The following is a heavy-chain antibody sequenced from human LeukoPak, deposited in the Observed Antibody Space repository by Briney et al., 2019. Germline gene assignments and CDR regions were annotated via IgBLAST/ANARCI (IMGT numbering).Heavy chain of an antibody. D-gene: IGHD3-22*01. CDR1: GFTFSSYG. CDR2: IWYDGSNK. Sequence: GRSLRLSCAASGFTFSSYGMHWVRQAPGKGLEWVAVIWYDGSNKYYADSVKGRFTISRDNSKNTLYLQMNSLRAEDTAVYYCARDSDYDSSGYLVYWGRGTLVTVSS. CDR3: ARDSDYDSSGYLVY. J-gene: IGHJ4*02. V-gene: IGHV3-33*01.